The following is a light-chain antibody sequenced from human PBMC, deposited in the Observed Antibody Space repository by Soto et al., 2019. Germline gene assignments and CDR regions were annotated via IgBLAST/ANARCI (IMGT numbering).Light chain of an antibody. CDR2: EVS. J-gene: IGLJ3*02. CDR3: NSYTSTNTWV. V-gene: IGLV2-8*01. Sequence: QSALTQPPSASGSPGQSVTISCTGTSSDVGGYNYVSWYQQHPGKAPKLMIYEVSKRPSGVSARFSGSKSGNTASLTISGLQAEDEADYYCNSYTSTNTWVFGGGTKLTVL. CDR1: SSDVGGYNY.